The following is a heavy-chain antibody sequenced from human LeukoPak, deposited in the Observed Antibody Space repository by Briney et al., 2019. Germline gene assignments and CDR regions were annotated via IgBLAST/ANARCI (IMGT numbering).Heavy chain of an antibody. D-gene: IGHD3-3*01. CDR1: GFTFSSYS. Sequence: GGSLRLSCAASGFTFSSYSMNWVRQAPGKGLEWVSSISSSSSYIYYADSVKGRFTISRDNAKNSLYLQMNSLRAEDTAVYYCARDHYDFWSGYYWVDYWGQGTLVTVSS. J-gene: IGHJ4*02. V-gene: IGHV3-21*01. CDR2: ISSSSSYI. CDR3: ARDHYDFWSGYYWVDY.